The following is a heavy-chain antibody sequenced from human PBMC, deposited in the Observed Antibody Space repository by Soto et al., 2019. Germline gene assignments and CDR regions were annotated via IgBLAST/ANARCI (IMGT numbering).Heavy chain of an antibody. D-gene: IGHD6-19*01. J-gene: IGHJ5*02. CDR2: MNRNSGNT. V-gene: IGHV1-8*01. CDR1: GYTFTSYD. Sequence: QVQLVQSGAEVKKHGASVKVSCKASGYTFTSYDINWVRQANGQGLEWMEWMNRNSGNTGYAQKFQGRVTMTRNTSISTAYMELSSLRSEATALYYCAREVSGGYRPWGQGTGVTVSS. CDR3: AREVSGGYRP.